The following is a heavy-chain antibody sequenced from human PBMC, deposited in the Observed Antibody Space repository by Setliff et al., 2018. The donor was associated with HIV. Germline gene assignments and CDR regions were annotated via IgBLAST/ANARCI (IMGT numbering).Heavy chain of an antibody. Sequence: SETLSLTCGVSGGSFSSYYWSWIRQPPGKGLEWIGDIYYSGRTNYTPSLQSRVTISLDTSKNQFSLKVNSVTAAATAVYSCARDGRYSFGYYSFDPWGQGTLVTVSS. CDR2: IYYSGRT. D-gene: IGHD5-18*01. CDR1: GGSFSSYY. V-gene: IGHV4-59*12. J-gene: IGHJ5*02. CDR3: ARDGRYSFGYYSFDP.